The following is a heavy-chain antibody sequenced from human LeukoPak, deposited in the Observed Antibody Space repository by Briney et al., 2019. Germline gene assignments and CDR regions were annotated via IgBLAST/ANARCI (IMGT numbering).Heavy chain of an antibody. V-gene: IGHV3-30-3*01. J-gene: IGHJ3*01. D-gene: IGHD3-3*01. Sequence: GGSLRLSCAASGFTFSSYAMHWVRQAPGKGLEWVAVISYDGSNKYYADSVKGRFTISRDNSKNTLYLQMNSLRSDDTAVYYCARGASGFWSGYPTDSWGQGTMVTVSS. CDR1: GFTFSSYA. CDR3: ARGASGFWSGYPTDS. CDR2: ISYDGSNK.